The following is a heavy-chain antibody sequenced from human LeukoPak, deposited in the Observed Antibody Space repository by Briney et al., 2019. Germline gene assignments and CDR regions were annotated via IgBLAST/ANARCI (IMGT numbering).Heavy chain of an antibody. CDR2: ISGSGGYT. J-gene: IGHJ4*02. D-gene: IGHD1-14*01. Sequence: GGSLRLSCAASGFTFRSYGMSWVRQAPGKGPEWVSSISGSGGYTYYADSVQGRFTISRDNSKNTLSLQMNSLRAKDAAIYYCATSPDIEASGTLYYLDFWGQGTLVSVSS. V-gene: IGHV3-23*01. CDR1: GFTFRSYG. CDR3: ATSPDIEASGTLYYLDF.